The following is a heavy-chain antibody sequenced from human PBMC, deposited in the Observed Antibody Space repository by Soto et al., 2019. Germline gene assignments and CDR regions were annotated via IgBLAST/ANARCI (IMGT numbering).Heavy chain of an antibody. CDR3: ARDPSETITGTDY. D-gene: IGHD1-20*01. CDR1: GFTFSSYG. CDR2: IWYDGSNK. Sequence: GGSLRLSCAASGFTFSSYGMHWVRQAPGKGLEWVAVIWYDGSNKYYADSVKGRFTISRDNSKNTLYLQMNSLRAEDTAVYYCARDPSETITGTDYWGQGTLVTVSS. V-gene: IGHV3-33*08. J-gene: IGHJ4*02.